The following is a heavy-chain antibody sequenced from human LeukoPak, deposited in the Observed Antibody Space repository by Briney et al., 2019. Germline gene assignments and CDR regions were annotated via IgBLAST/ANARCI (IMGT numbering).Heavy chain of an antibody. CDR3: AKEAIVVVPAAIDEFDY. V-gene: IGHV3-33*06. CDR2: IWSDASNQ. Sequence: GTSLRLSCAASGFSFSTYAMHWVRQAPGKGLDWVAMIWSDASNQYYADSVKGRFTISRDNSKNTLYLQLNSLRAEDTAVYYCAKEAIVVVPAAIDEFDYWGQGTLVTVSS. J-gene: IGHJ4*02. D-gene: IGHD2-2*01. CDR1: GFSFSTYA.